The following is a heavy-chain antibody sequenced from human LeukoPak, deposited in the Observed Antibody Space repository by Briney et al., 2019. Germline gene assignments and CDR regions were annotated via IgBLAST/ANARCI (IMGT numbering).Heavy chain of an antibody. CDR2: IWYVGSKK. J-gene: IGHJ6*04. Sequence: PGGSLRLAWAASGFTFSSYGMRWVRQAPGKGLEWVAVIWYVGSKKYYADSVKGRFTISRDNSKNSLYLQMNSLRGEDTAVYYCARGQSSSWYLPDYYYYGMDVWGKGTTVTVSS. CDR1: GFTFSSYG. CDR3: ARGQSSSWYLPDYYYYGMDV. D-gene: IGHD6-13*01. V-gene: IGHV3-33*01.